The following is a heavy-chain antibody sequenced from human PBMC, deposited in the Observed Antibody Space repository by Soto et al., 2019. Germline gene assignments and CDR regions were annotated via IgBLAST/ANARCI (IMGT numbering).Heavy chain of an antibody. CDR3: ARHLRIVGATTYYYYGMDV. V-gene: IGHV1-18*01. Sequence: ASVKVSCKASGYTFTNYGIGWVRQAPGQGLEWMGWISAYNGNTNYAQKLQGRVTMTTDTSTSTAYMELRSLRSDDTAVYYCARHLRIVGATTYYYYGMDVWGQGTTVTVSS. J-gene: IGHJ6*02. CDR2: ISAYNGNT. CDR1: GYTFTNYG. D-gene: IGHD1-26*01.